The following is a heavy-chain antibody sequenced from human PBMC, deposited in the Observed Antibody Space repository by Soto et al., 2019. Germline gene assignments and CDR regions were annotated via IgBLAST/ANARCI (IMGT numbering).Heavy chain of an antibody. Sequence: SETLSLTCTVSGGSISSYYWSWIRQPPGKGLEWIGYIYYSGSTNYNPSLKSRVTISVDTSKNQFSLKLSSVTAADTAVYYCARSWQQRIFWFDPWGQGTLVIVSS. V-gene: IGHV4-59*01. CDR2: IYYSGST. J-gene: IGHJ5*02. D-gene: IGHD6-13*01. CDR3: ARSWQQRIFWFDP. CDR1: GGSISSYY.